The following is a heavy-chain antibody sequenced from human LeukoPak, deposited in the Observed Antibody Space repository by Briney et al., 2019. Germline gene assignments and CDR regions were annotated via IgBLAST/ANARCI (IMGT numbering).Heavy chain of an antibody. V-gene: IGHV1-24*01. CDR3: ATRDLGYCSSTSCKGPFVYGMDV. D-gene: IGHD2-2*01. Sequence: GASVKVSCKVSGYTLTELSKHWVRQAPGKGLEWMGGFDPEDGETIYAQKFQGRVTMTEDTSTDTAYMELSSLRFEDTAVYYCATRDLGYCSSTSCKGPFVYGMDVWGQGTTVTVSS. J-gene: IGHJ6*02. CDR1: GYTLTELS. CDR2: FDPEDGET.